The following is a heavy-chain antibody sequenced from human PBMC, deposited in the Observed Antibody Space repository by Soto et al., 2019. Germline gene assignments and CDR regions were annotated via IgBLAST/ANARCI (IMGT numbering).Heavy chain of an antibody. J-gene: IGHJ5*02. CDR2: IYYSGST. V-gene: IGHV4-39*01. CDR1: GGSISSSSYF. Sequence: QLQLQESGPGLVKPSETLSLTCSVSGGSISSSSYFWGWIRQPPGKGLEWIRSIYYSGSTYYNPSLKSRVTVSVDTSKNQFSLKLSSVTAADTAVYYCARHPSDFWFDPWGQGTLVTVSS. D-gene: IGHD2-21*02. CDR3: ARHPSDFWFDP.